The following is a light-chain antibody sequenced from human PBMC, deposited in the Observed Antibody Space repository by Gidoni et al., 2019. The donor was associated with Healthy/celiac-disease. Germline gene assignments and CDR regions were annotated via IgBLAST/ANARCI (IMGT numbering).Light chain of an antibody. CDR3: QQYGSSPGT. CDR1: QSVSSSY. V-gene: IGKV3-20*01. J-gene: IGKJ4*01. CDR2: GAS. Sequence: DIVLTQSPGTLSLSPGERATLSCRASQSVSSSYLAWYQQKPGQAPRLLIYGASSRATGIPDRFSGSGSGTDVTLTISRLEPEDFAVYYCQQYGSSPGTFGGGTKVEIK.